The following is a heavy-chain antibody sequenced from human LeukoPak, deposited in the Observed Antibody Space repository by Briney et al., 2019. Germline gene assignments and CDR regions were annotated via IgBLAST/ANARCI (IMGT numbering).Heavy chain of an antibody. CDR3: ARDRYDFWSGFLFGY. J-gene: IGHJ4*02. V-gene: IGHV3-48*03. Sequence: PGGSLRLSCAASGFTFSSYEMNWVRQAPGKGLEWVSYISSSSSTIYYADSVKGRFTISRDNAKNSLYLQMNSLRAEDTAVYYCARDRYDFWSGFLFGYWGQGTLVTVSS. D-gene: IGHD3-3*01. CDR2: ISSSSSTI. CDR1: GFTFSSYE.